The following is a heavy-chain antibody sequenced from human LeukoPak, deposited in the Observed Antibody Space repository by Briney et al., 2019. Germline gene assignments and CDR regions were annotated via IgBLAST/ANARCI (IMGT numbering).Heavy chain of an antibody. CDR2: VSGSRDGT. D-gene: IGHD4-17*01. V-gene: IGHV3-23*01. Sequence: GGSLRLSCAASGFTFTSYAMSWVRQTPGKGLGWVSSVSGSRDGTYYAHSVKGRFTISRENSKKTMDLHMDSLRAEDTAVYYCAKERLGGNYGDYAVDYWGQGTMVAVSS. CDR1: GFTFTSYA. CDR3: AKERLGGNYGDYAVDY. J-gene: IGHJ4*02.